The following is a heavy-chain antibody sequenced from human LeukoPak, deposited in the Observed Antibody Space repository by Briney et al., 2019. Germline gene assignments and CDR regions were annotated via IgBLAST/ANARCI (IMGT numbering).Heavy chain of an antibody. Sequence: ASVKVSCKASGGTFSSYAISWVRQAPGQGLEWMGRIIPILGIANYAQKFQGRVTIAADKSTSTAYMELSSLRSEDTAVYYCAREAVAGTRCLDYWGQRTLVTVSS. D-gene: IGHD6-19*01. CDR1: GGTFSSYA. CDR2: IIPILGIA. V-gene: IGHV1-69*04. J-gene: IGHJ4*02. CDR3: AREAVAGTRCLDY.